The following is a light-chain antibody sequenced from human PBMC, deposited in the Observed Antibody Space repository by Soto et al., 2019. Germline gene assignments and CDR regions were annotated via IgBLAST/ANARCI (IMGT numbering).Light chain of an antibody. CDR2: GAS. Sequence: EKAMRQSPATMSVSPGERASLSCRASQSVGSNLAWYQQKPGQAPRLLIYGASTRATGIPARFSGSGSGTEFTLTISSLQSEDFAIYFCQQYNNWPPDRTFGQGTKVEIK. CDR3: QQYNNWPPDRT. CDR1: QSVGSN. J-gene: IGKJ1*01. V-gene: IGKV3-15*01.